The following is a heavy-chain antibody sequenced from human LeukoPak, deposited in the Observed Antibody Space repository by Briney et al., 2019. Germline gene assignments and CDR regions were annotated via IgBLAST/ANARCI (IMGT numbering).Heavy chain of an antibody. CDR2: IRYDGSNK. CDR3: ANMRGDYSNWFDP. Sequence: GGSLRLSCAASGFTFSSYGMHWVRQAPGKGLEWVAFIRYDGSNKYYADSVKGRFTISRDNSKSTLYLQMNSLRAEDTAVYYCANMRGDYSNWFDPWGQGTLVTVSS. CDR1: GFTFSSYG. J-gene: IGHJ5*02. D-gene: IGHD3-10*01. V-gene: IGHV3-30*02.